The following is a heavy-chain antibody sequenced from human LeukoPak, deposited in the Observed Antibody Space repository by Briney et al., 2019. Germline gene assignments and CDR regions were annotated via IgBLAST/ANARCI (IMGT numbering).Heavy chain of an antibody. CDR3: VAYCSSTSCPDP. D-gene: IGHD2-2*01. V-gene: IGHV3-30*03. CDR2: ISYDGSNK. CDR1: GFTFSSYG. J-gene: IGHJ4*02. Sequence: GGSLRLSCAASGFTFSSYGTHWVRQAPGKGLEWVAVISYDGSNKYYADSVKGRFTISRDNSKNTLYLQMNSLRAEDTAVYYCVAYCSSTSCPDPGGQGTLVTVSS.